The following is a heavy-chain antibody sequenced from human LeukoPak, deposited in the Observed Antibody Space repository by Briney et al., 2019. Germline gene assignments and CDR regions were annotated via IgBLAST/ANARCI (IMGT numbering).Heavy chain of an antibody. J-gene: IGHJ4*02. CDR1: GGSISSYY. CDR2: IYYSGNT. V-gene: IGHV4-59*01. D-gene: IGHD3-22*01. Sequence: SETLSLTCSVSGGSISSYYGMWIRQPPGKLLEWIGYIYYSGNTDYNPSLKSRVAISVDTSKSHFSLKLSSVTAADTAVYYCARARDFDSCGYSYFDSWGQGTLVIVSS. CDR3: ARARDFDSCGYSYFDS.